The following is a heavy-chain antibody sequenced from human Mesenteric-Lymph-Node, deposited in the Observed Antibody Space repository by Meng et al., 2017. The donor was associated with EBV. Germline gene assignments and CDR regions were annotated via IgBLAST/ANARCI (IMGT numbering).Heavy chain of an antibody. CDR3: ARDYFGSGSTYYFDF. V-gene: IGHV1-18*04. D-gene: IGHD3-10*01. CDR2: ISPLTGHT. J-gene: IGHJ4*02. Sequence: QVQLVQSGAEVKKXXXXXKXXGXXSGDTFTHYSTHWVRQAPGQGLEWVGRISPLTGHTNLAEKVQGRVTLTTDTSTGTAYMELRSLRSDDTAVYYCARDYFGSGSTYYFDFWGQGTLVTVSS. CDR1: GDTFTHYS.